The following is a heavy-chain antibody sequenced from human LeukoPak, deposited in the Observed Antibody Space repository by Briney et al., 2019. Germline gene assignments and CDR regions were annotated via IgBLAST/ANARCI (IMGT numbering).Heavy chain of an antibody. D-gene: IGHD3-10*01. Sequence: GGSLRLSCAASGFTFSDYEMNWVRQAPGKGLEWVLHISTSGSIIHYADSVKGRFTISRDNAKNSLYLQMNSLRAEDTAVYYCARVSLPKGRGVGDVWGKGTTVTISS. CDR3: ARVSLPKGRGVGDV. V-gene: IGHV3-48*03. J-gene: IGHJ6*04. CDR2: ISTSGSII. CDR1: GFTFSDYE.